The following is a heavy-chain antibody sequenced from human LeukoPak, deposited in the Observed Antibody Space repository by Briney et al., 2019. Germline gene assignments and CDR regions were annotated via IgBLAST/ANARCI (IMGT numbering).Heavy chain of an antibody. J-gene: IGHJ4*02. CDR1: GGTFSSYA. D-gene: IGHD3-10*01. CDR3: ARDRYGSGSYPVY. Sequence: SVKVSCKASGGTFSSYAISWVRQAPGQGLEWMGRIIPILGIANYAQKFQGRVTITADKSTSTAYMELSSLRSEDTAVYYCARDRYGSGSYPVYWGQGTLVTVSS. CDR2: IIPILGIA. V-gene: IGHV1-69*04.